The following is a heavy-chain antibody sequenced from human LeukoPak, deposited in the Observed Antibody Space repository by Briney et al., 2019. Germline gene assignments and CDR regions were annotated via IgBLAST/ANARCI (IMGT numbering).Heavy chain of an antibody. J-gene: IGHJ4*02. CDR3: ARGDLYGSGSPEYYFDS. D-gene: IGHD3-10*01. V-gene: IGHV3-48*02. Sequence: GGSLRLSCAASGFTFSSYSINWVRQAPGKGLEWLSYISGTSGTIYYADSVKGRFIISRDNAKNSLYLQMNSLRDEDTAVYYCARGDLYGSGSPEYYFDSWGQGTLVTVSS. CDR1: GFTFSSYS. CDR2: ISGTSGTI.